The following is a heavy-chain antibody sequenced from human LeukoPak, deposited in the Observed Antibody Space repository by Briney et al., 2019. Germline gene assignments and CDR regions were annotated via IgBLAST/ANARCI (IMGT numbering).Heavy chain of an antibody. CDR3: ARGCEKRVLRFWEWSNSPFDY. D-gene: IGHD3-3*01. Sequence: PGGSLRLSCAASGFTFSSYSMNWVRQAPGKGLEWVSYISSSSSTIYYADSVKGRFTISRDNAKNSLYLQMNSLRAEDTAVYYCARGCEKRVLRFWEWSNSPFDYWGQGTLVTVSS. CDR1: GFTFSSYS. CDR2: ISSSSSTI. V-gene: IGHV3-48*01. J-gene: IGHJ4*02.